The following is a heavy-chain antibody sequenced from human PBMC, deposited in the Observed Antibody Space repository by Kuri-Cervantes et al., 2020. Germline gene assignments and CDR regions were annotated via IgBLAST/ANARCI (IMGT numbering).Heavy chain of an antibody. J-gene: IGHJ6*02. Sequence: ETLSLTCAASGFTFSTYAMHWVRQAPGKGPEWVSSISGSSSYIYYADSVKGRFTISRDNAKNSLYLQMNSLRVEDTAVYYRARGPYFGSGSQMVDVWGQGTTVTVSS. CDR2: ISGSSSYI. D-gene: IGHD3-10*01. CDR3: ARGPYFGSGSQMVDV. CDR1: GFTFSTYA. V-gene: IGHV3-21*01.